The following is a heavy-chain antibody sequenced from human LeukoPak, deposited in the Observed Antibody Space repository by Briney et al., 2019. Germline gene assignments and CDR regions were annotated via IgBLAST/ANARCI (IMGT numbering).Heavy chain of an antibody. CDR3: ARLVRANLIVVVPAAIGWFDP. CDR1: GGSISSSSYY. J-gene: IGHJ5*02. Sequence: SETLSLTCTVSGGSISSSSYYWGWIRQPPGKGLEWIGSIYYSGSTYYNPSLKSRVTISVDTSKNQFSLKLSSVTAADTAVHYCARLVRANLIVVVPAAIGWFDPWGQGTLVTVSS. CDR2: IYYSGST. D-gene: IGHD2-2*01. V-gene: IGHV4-39*01.